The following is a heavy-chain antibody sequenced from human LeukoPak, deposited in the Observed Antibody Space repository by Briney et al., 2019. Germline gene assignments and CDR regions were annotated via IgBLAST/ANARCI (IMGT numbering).Heavy chain of an antibody. CDR1: GGSISSNNYY. J-gene: IGHJ4*02. Sequence: SETLSLTCTVSGGSISSNNYYWGWIRLPPGKGLEWIGSIYYSGSTYYNPSLKSRVTISVDTSKNQFSLKLSSVTAADTAVYYCASGRDGYKYWGQGTLVTVSS. V-gene: IGHV4-39*07. CDR3: ASGRDGYKY. D-gene: IGHD5-24*01. CDR2: IYYSGST.